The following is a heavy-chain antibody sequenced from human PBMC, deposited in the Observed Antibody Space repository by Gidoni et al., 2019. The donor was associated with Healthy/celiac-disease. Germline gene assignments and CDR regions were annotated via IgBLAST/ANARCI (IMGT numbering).Heavy chain of an antibody. CDR2: IYHSGST. D-gene: IGHD6-19*01. CDR1: GGSISSSNW. V-gene: IGHV4-4*02. CDR3: ALRRAAGIQFCCWFDP. Sequence: QVQLQESGPGLVKPSGTLSLTCTVSGGSISSSNWWSWVRQPPGKGLEWIGEIYHSGSTNYNPSLKSRVTISVDKSKNQFSLKLSSVTAADTAVYYCALRRAAGIQFCCWFDPWGQGTLVTVSS. J-gene: IGHJ5*02.